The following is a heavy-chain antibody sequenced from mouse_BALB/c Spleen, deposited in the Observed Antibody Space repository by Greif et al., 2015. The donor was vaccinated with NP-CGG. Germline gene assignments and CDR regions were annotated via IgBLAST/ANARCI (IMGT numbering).Heavy chain of an antibody. CDR2: IYPGDGDT. J-gene: IGHJ4*01. Sequence: VQLQQSGPELVKPGASVKISCKASGYAFSSSWMNWVKQRPGQGLEWIGRIYPGDGDTNYNGKFKGKATLTADKSSSTAYMQLSSPTSVDSAVYFCAREGGDGYYFTMDYWGQGTSVTVSS. CDR1: GYAFSSSW. V-gene: IGHV1-82*01. CDR3: AREGGDGYYFTMDY. D-gene: IGHD2-3*01.